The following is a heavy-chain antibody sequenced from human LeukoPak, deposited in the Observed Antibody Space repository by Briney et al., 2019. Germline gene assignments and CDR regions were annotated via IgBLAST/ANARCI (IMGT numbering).Heavy chain of an antibody. J-gene: IGHJ6*03. D-gene: IGHD3-3*01. CDR3: ARVLYYDFPYYYYYMDV. V-gene: IGHV3-21*01. CDR1: GFTFSSYS. Sequence: SGGSLRLSCAASGFTFSSYSMNWVRQAPGKGLEWVSSISSSSSYIYYADSVKGRFTISRDNAKNSLYLQMNSLRAEDTAVYYCARVLYYDFPYYYYYMDVWGKGTTVTVSS. CDR2: ISSSSSYI.